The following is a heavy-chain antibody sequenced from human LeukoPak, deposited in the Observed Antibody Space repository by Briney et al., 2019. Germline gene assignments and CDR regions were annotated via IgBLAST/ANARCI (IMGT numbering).Heavy chain of an antibody. J-gene: IGHJ6*03. CDR2: ISATGGTT. Sequence: PGGSLRLSCAASEFTFSSYGMSWVRQAPGKGLEWVSAISATGGTTYYADSVKGRFTISRDNSKNTLYLQMNSLRAEDTAIYYCAKNGDRGAYCSGGSCYPYYYYYIDVWGKGTTVTISS. D-gene: IGHD2-15*01. CDR3: AKNGDRGAYCSGGSCYPYYYYYIDV. V-gene: IGHV3-23*01. CDR1: EFTFSSYG.